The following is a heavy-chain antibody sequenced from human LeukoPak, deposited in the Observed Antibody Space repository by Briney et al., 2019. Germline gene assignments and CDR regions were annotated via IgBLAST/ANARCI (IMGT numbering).Heavy chain of an antibody. CDR1: GFTFSSYA. CDR3: AKLSSSWYYFWDY. D-gene: IGHD6-13*01. J-gene: IGHJ4*02. Sequence: PGGSLRLSCAASGFTFSSYAMSWVRQAPGKGLEWVSAISGSGGSTYYADSVKGRFTISRDNSKNTLYLQMNSLGAEDTAVYYCAKLSSSWYYFWDYWGQGTLVTVSS. CDR2: ISGSGGST. V-gene: IGHV3-23*01.